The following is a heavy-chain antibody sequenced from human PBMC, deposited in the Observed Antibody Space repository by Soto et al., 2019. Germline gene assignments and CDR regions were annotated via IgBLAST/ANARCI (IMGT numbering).Heavy chain of an antibody. Sequence: QVQLLESGGGVVQPGRSLRLSCAASGFTFSNYGMHWVRQAPGKGLEWVALISYDGYNKYYADSVKGRFTISRDSSKSTLYLQMDSLKAEDTAVYYCAKDPANVEIHGACDYWGQGTLVTVCS. V-gene: IGHV3-30*18. J-gene: IGHJ4*02. CDR1: GFTFSNYG. CDR2: ISYDGYNK. CDR3: AKDPANVEIHGACDY. D-gene: IGHD4-17*01.